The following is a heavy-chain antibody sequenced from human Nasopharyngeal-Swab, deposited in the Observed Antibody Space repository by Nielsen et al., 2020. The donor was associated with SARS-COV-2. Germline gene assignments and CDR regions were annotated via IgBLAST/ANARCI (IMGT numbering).Heavy chain of an antibody. J-gene: IGHJ6*02. CDR3: AREMVSGGMDV. CDR2: IYYSGST. Sequence: WIRQPPGKGLEWIGYIYYSGSTNYNPSLKSRVTISVDTSKNQFSLKLSSVTAADTAVYYCAREMVSGGMDVWGQGTTVTVSS. V-gene: IGHV4-59*01. D-gene: IGHD2-15*01.